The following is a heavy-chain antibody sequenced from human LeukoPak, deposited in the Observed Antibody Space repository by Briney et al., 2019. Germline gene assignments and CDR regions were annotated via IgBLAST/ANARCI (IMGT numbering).Heavy chain of an antibody. Sequence: GGSLTLSCAASGFTFTSYGLKWVRQAPGQGLEWVSFITSSSSTIHYADSVRGRFTISRDNAKKILYLQMNSLRAEDTAVYYCARPVDTSMIAGFDLWGQGTLVTVS. CDR1: GFTFTSYG. D-gene: IGHD5-18*01. J-gene: IGHJ4*02. CDR3: ARPVDTSMIAGFDL. V-gene: IGHV3-48*01. CDR2: ITSSSSTI.